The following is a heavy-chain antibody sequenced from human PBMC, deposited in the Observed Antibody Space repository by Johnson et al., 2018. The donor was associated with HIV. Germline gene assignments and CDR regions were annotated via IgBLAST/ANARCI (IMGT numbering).Heavy chain of an antibody. CDR3: ARDRVWFGELYAFDI. CDR2: ISYDGSNK. Sequence: MQLVESGGGVVQPGRSLRLSCAASGFTFSSYAMHWVRQAPGKGLEWVAVISYDGSNKYYADSVKGRFTISRDNSKNTLYLQMNSLRAEDTAVYYCARDRVWFGELYAFDIWGQGTMVTVSS. CDR1: GFTFSSYA. V-gene: IGHV3-30-3*01. J-gene: IGHJ3*02. D-gene: IGHD3-10*01.